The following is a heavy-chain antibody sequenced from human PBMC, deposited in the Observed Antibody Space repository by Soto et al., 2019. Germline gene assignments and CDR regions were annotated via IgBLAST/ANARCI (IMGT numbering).Heavy chain of an antibody. CDR1: DGSLSSYY. V-gene: IGHV4-59*01. Sequence: SETLSLTCTVSDGSLSSYYWSWIRQPPGKGLEWIGHISHSGSTSYNPSLKSRVTVSLDTSQNQFSLKVRSVTAADTAVYYCAKCPLESGYLHYYSMDVWGKGNTVTVSS. D-gene: IGHD3-3*01. CDR2: ISHSGST. J-gene: IGHJ6*03. CDR3: AKCPLESGYLHYYSMDV.